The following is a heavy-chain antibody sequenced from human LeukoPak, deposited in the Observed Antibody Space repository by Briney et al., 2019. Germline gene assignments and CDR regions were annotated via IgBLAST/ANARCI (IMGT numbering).Heavy chain of an antibody. CDR1: GGSISSYY. V-gene: IGHV4-59*08. CDR2: IYYSGST. Sequence: PSETLSLTCTVSGGSISSYYWSWIRQPPGKGLEWIGYIYYSGSTNYNPSLKSRVTISVDTSKNQFSLKLSSVTAADTAVYYCARRDYYDSSGYKTLYDYWGQGTLVTVSS. J-gene: IGHJ4*02. D-gene: IGHD3-22*01. CDR3: ARRDYYDSSGYKTLYDY.